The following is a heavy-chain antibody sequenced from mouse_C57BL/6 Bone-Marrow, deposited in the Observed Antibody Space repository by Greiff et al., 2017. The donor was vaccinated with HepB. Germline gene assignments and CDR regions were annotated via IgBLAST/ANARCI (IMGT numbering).Heavy chain of an antibody. J-gene: IGHJ2*01. CDR3: ARGSLYYFDY. D-gene: IGHD6-1*01. CDR1: GYAFSSYW. Sequence: VKLQESGAELVKPGASVKISCKASGYAFSSYWMNWVKQRPGKGLEWIGQIYPGDGDTNYNGKFKGKATLTADKSSSTAYMQLSSLTSEDSAVYFCARGSLYYFDYWGQGTTLTVSS. CDR2: IYPGDGDT. V-gene: IGHV1-80*01.